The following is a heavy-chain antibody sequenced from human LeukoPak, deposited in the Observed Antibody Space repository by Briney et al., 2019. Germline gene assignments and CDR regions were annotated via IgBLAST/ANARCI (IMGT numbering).Heavy chain of an antibody. D-gene: IGHD6-13*01. CDR3: ARILPGRYSSSLAGFDP. Sequence: SETLSLTCTVSGGSISSSSYYWGWIRQPPGKGLEWIGSIYYSGSTYYNPSLKSRVTISVDTSKNQFSLKLSSVTAADTAVYYCARILPGRYSSSLAGFDPWGQGTLVTVSS. J-gene: IGHJ5*02. V-gene: IGHV4-39*07. CDR2: IYYSGST. CDR1: GGSISSSSYY.